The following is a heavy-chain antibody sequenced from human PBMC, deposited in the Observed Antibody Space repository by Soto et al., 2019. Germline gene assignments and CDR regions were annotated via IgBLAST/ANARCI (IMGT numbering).Heavy chain of an antibody. CDR2: IYHNGST. CDR3: AGAALDYDYVWGSYRFHFDY. V-gene: IGHV4-4*02. CDR1: GGSISSSNR. Sequence: LSLTCAVSGGSISSSNRWSWVRQPPGKGLEWIGEIYHNGSTNYNPSLKSRVTISVDKSKNQFSLKLSSVTAADTAVYYCAGAALDYDYVWGSYRFHFDYWGQGTLVTVSS. J-gene: IGHJ4*02. D-gene: IGHD3-16*02.